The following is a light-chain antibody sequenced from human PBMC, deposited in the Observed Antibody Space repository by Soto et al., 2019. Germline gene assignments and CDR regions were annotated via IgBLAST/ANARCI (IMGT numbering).Light chain of an antibody. CDR1: QNVISTY. V-gene: IGKV3-20*01. Sequence: EVVLTQSPGTLSLSPGERATLSCRASQNVISTYLAWYQQKPGQAPRLLLYGASSRATGIPDRFRGSGSGTDFTLTITSLEPEDFAVYYCQQSGAFGPGTRVYLK. CDR3: QQSGA. CDR2: GAS. J-gene: IGKJ3*01.